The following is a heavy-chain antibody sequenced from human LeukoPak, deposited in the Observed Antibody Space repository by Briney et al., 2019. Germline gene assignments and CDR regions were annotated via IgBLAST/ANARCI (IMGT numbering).Heavy chain of an antibody. J-gene: IGHJ4*02. CDR2: IYTSGRT. Sequence: SETLSLTCTVSGGSITFGSYYWTWIRQPAGKGLEWIGRIYTSGRTFYNPSLKSRVTISMDTSMNQFSLRLNSVTAADTAVYYCARGGLYANIRYDYWGQGALVAVSS. V-gene: IGHV4-61*02. CDR1: GGSITFGSYY. CDR3: ARGGLYANIRYDY. D-gene: IGHD3/OR15-3a*01.